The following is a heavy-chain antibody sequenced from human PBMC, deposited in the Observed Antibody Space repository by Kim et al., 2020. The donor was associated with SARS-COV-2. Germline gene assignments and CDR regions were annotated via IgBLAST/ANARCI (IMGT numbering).Heavy chain of an antibody. CDR1: GGSFSGYY. D-gene: IGHD3-22*01. Sequence: SETLSLTCAVYGGSFSGYYWSWIRQPPGKGLEWIGEINHSGSTNYNPSIKSRVNISVDTSKNQFSLKLSSVPAADTAVYYCARAPMYYYDSSGQFDYWGQGTVVTVSS. CDR2: INHSGST. V-gene: IGHV4-34*01. J-gene: IGHJ4*02. CDR3: ARAPMYYYDSSGQFDY.